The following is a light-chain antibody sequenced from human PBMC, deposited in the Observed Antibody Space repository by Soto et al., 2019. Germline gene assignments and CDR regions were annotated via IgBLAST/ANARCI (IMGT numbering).Light chain of an antibody. V-gene: IGKV3-11*01. CDR1: QSVSSS. CDR2: GAS. CDR3: QQRYNWPLT. J-gene: IGKJ4*01. Sequence: EIGLTQSPATLSLSPGERATLSCRASQSVSSSLAWYQQKPGQAPRLLIYGASNGAAGIPARFSGTGSGTDITLTISSLEPDDFAVYYCQQRYNWPLTFGGGTKVEIK.